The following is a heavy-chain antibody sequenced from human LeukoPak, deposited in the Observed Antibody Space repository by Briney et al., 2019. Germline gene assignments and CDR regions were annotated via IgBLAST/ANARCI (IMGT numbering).Heavy chain of an antibody. Sequence: GGSLRLSCVASGFIFSGYWMTWVRQAPGKGLEWVANINHDGSEKYYLDSVKGRFTISRDNAKNSLYLQMNSLRAEDTAVYYCAGIGSYDSSGYYFEYWGQGTLVTVSS. V-gene: IGHV3-7*01. CDR1: GFIFSGYW. J-gene: IGHJ4*02. D-gene: IGHD3-22*01. CDR3: AGIGSYDSSGYYFEY. CDR2: INHDGSEK.